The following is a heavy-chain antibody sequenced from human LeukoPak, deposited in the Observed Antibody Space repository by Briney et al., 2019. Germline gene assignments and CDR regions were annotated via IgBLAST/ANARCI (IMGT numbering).Heavy chain of an antibody. J-gene: IGHJ5*02. CDR1: GGSISSYY. D-gene: IGHD3-22*01. Sequence: PSETLSLTCTVSGGSISSYYWSWIRQPPGKGLEWIGYIYYSGSTNYNPSLKSRVTISVDTSKNQFSLKLSSVTAADTAVYYCARAAYDSSGYLNWFDPWGQGTLVTVSS. CDR2: IYYSGST. CDR3: ARAAYDSSGYLNWFDP. V-gene: IGHV4-59*01.